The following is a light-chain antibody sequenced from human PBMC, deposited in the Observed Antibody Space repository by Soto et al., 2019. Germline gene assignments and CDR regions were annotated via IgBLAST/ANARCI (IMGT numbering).Light chain of an antibody. J-gene: IGKJ4*01. V-gene: IGKV3-11*01. CDR3: QQRGSWPPT. Sequence: EIGLTQSPATLSLSPGDRATLSCRASQSVSRYLAWYQQKPGQAPRLLIHDTSTRATGVPDTFSGSGSGTEVTLTISSLEPEDSAMYYCQQRGSWPPTFGGGTHVEIK. CDR1: QSVSRY. CDR2: DTS.